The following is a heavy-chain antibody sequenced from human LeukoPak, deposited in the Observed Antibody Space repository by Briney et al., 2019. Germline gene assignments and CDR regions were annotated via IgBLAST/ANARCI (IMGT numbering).Heavy chain of an antibody. D-gene: IGHD3-10*01. CDR1: GFTFSDYY. V-gene: IGHV3-11*06. Sequence: GGPLRLSCAASGFTFSDYYMSWNRQAPGKGLEWVSYISSSSSYTNYADSVKGRFTISRDNAKNSLYLQMNSLRAEDTAVYYCARVGADYCGSGSYRAFDIWGQGTMVTVSS. J-gene: IGHJ3*02. CDR2: ISSSSSYT. CDR3: ARVGADYCGSGSYRAFDI.